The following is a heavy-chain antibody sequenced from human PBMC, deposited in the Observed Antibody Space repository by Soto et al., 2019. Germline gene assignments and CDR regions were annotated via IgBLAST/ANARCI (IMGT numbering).Heavy chain of an antibody. Sequence: GGSLRLSCAASGFTFSSYAMHWVRQAPGKGLEWVAVISYDGSNKYYADSVKGRFTISRDNSQNTLYLQMNSLRAEETAVYYWARPTFGGGVGGVRGDYYYGMDVWGQGTTVTVSS. V-gene: IGHV3-30-3*01. CDR2: ISYDGSNK. D-gene: IGHD3-16*01. CDR3: ARPTFGGGVGGVRGDYYYGMDV. CDR1: GFTFSSYA. J-gene: IGHJ6*02.